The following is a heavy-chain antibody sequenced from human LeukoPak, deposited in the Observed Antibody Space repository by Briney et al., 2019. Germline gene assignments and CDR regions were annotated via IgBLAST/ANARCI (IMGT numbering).Heavy chain of an antibody. V-gene: IGHV3-7*01. D-gene: IGHD3-22*01. CDR2: IKQDGSEK. CDR1: GFTFSSYW. CDR3: ARGGYYSAWAEDY. Sequence: PGGSLRLSCAASGFTFSSYWMSWVRQAPGKGLEWVANIKQDGSEKYYVDSVKGRFTISRDNGKNSLYLQINSLRAEDTAVFYCARGGYYSAWAEDYWGQGTLVTVSS. J-gene: IGHJ4*02.